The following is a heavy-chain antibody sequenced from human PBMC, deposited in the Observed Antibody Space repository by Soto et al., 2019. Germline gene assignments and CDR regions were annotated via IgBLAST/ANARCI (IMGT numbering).Heavy chain of an antibody. CDR2: ISYDGSNK. CDR3: ARANTRDYYGMDV. CDR1: GFTFSSYG. J-gene: IGHJ6*02. Sequence: GSLRLSCAASGFTFSSYGMHWVRQAPGKGLEWVAVISYDGSNKYYADSVKGRFTISRDNSKNTLYLQMNSLRAEDTAVYYCARANTRDYYGMDVWGQGTTVTVSS. V-gene: IGHV3-30*03.